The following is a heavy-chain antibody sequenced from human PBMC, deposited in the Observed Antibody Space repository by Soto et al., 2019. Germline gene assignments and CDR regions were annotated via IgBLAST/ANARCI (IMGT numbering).Heavy chain of an antibody. V-gene: IGHV1-69*13. J-gene: IGHJ4*02. CDR3: ARDLFGTTLAARPYYFDY. CDR1: GGTFSSYA. D-gene: IGHD6-6*01. CDR2: IIPIFGTA. Sequence: SVKVSCKASGGTFSSYAISWVRQAPGQGLEWMGGIIPIFGTANYAQKFQGRVTITADESTSTAYMELSSLRSEDTAVYYCARDLFGTTLAARPYYFDYWGQGTLVTVSS.